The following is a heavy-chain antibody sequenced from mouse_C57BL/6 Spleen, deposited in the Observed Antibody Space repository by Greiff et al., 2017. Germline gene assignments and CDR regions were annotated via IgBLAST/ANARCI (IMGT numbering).Heavy chain of an antibody. J-gene: IGHJ4*01. CDR3: ARQEDYDGVYAMDY. Sequence: VQVVESGPGLVAPSQSLSITCTVSGFSLTSYGVHWVRQPPGKGLEWLVVIWSDGSTTYNSALKSRLSISKDNSKSQVFLKMNSLQTDDTAMYYCARQEDYDGVYAMDYWGQGTSVTVSS. D-gene: IGHD2-4*01. CDR1: GFSLTSYG. V-gene: IGHV2-6-1*01. CDR2: IWSDGST.